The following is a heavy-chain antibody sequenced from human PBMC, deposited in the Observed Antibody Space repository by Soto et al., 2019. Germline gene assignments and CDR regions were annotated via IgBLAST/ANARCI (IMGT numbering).Heavy chain of an antibody. V-gene: IGHV3-21*01. CDR2: ISSSSSYI. CDR1: GFTFSSYS. D-gene: IGHD6-13*01. CDR3: ARDGDSSSCSFGYWYFDL. J-gene: IGHJ2*01. Sequence: EVQLVESGGGLVKPGGSLRLSCAASGFTFSSYSMNWVRQAPGKGLEWVSSISSSSSYIYYADSVKGRFTISRDNAKNSLYLQMNSLRAEDTAVYYCARDGDSSSCSFGYWYFDLWGRGTLVTVSS.